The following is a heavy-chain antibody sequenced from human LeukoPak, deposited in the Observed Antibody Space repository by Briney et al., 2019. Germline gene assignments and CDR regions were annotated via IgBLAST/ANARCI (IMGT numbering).Heavy chain of an antibody. Sequence: SGGSLRPSCAASGFTVSSNYMSWVRQAPGKGLEWVSVIYSGGSTYYADSVKGRFTISRDNSKNTLYLQMNSLRAEDTAVYYCARNNCSGGSCQLDYWGQGTLVTVSS. CDR1: GFTVSSNY. CDR2: IYSGGST. V-gene: IGHV3-66*01. J-gene: IGHJ4*02. CDR3: ARNNCSGGSCQLDY. D-gene: IGHD2-15*01.